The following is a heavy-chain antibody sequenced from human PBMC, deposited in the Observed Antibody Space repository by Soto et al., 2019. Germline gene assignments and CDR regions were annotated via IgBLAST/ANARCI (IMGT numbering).Heavy chain of an antibody. V-gene: IGHV4-4*07. Sequence: SETLSLTCTVSGGSINTFYWSWVRQPAGKGLEWIGRIFSSGSTSFNPSLESRVAMSVDTSKNHFSLNLSSVTAADMAVYYCAREGSYSAYNFAHGIQLWSFDFWGQGALVPVSS. CDR2: IFSSGST. J-gene: IGHJ4*02. D-gene: IGHD5-12*01. CDR1: GGSINTFY. CDR3: AREGSYSAYNFAHGIQLWSFDF.